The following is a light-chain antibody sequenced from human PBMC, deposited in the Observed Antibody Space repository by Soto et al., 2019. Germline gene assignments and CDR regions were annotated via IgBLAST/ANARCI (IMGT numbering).Light chain of an antibody. CDR1: SSTVGGHDY. J-gene: IGLJ2*01. CDR2: EVS. CDR3: SSYAGSNNRVI. Sequence: QSALTQPPSASGSPGQSVTISCTGTSSTVGGHDYVSWYQQHPGKAPKLMIYEVSKRPSGVPDRFSGSKSGNTASLTVSGLQAEDEADCYCSSYAGSNNRVIFGGGTKLTVL. V-gene: IGLV2-8*01.